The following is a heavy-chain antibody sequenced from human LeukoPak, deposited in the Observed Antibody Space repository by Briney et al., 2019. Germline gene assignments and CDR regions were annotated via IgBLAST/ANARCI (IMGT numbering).Heavy chain of an antibody. Sequence: SETLSLTCAVYGGSFSGYYWSWIRQPPGKGLEWIGEINHSGSTNYNPSLKSRVTISVDTSKNQFSLKLSSVTAADTAVYYCARGYISRLGELSLLDYWGQGTLVTVSS. J-gene: IGHJ4*02. V-gene: IGHV4-34*01. CDR3: ARGYISRLGELSLLDY. CDR2: INHSGST. D-gene: IGHD3-16*02. CDR1: GGSFSGYY.